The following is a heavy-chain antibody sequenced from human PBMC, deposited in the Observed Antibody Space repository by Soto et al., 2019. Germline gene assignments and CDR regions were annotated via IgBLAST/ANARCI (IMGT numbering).Heavy chain of an antibody. CDR1: GGSISSGDYY. Sequence: QVQLQESGPGLVKPSQTLSLTCTVSGGSISSGDYYWSWIRQPPGKGLEWIGYIYSSGSTYYNPSLKSRVTISVDTSKNQFSLKLSSVTAADTAVYYCASSKAYCGGDCYSDAFEIWGQGTMVNVSS. V-gene: IGHV4-30-4*01. D-gene: IGHD2-21*02. J-gene: IGHJ3*02. CDR3: ASSKAYCGGDCYSDAFEI. CDR2: IYSSGST.